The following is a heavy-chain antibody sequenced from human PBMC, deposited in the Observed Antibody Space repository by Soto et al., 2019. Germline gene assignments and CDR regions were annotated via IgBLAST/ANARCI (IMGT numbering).Heavy chain of an antibody. Sequence: GEPLKISCEGSGDSFTSYWMGWVRQIPGKGLEWMGIIYPGDSDTRCSPSFQGQVIISADQSISTAYLHWSRLKSSETAMYYCARLGSNGYSRYYYGMNVWAEGTTVTVSS. D-gene: IGHD5-18*01. CDR2: IYPGDSDT. CDR1: GDSFTSYW. V-gene: IGHV5-51*01. CDR3: ARLGSNGYSRYYYGMNV. J-gene: IGHJ6*04.